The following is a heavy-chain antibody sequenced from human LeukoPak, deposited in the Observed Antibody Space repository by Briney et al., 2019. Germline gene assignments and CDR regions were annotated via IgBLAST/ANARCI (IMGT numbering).Heavy chain of an antibody. J-gene: IGHJ4*02. CDR2: IYHSGST. CDR1: GGSFSDYY. Sequence: PSETLSLTCAVYGGSFSDYYWSWIRQPPGKGLEWIGEIYHSGSTNYNPSLKSRVTTSVDTSKNQFSLKLSSVTAADTAVYYCAGDSSSQHKTSFDYWGQGTLVTVSS. D-gene: IGHD3-22*01. CDR3: AGDSSSQHKTSFDY. V-gene: IGHV4-34*01.